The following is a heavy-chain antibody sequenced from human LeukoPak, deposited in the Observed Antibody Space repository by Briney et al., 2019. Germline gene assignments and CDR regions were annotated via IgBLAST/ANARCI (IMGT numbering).Heavy chain of an antibody. J-gene: IGHJ6*02. CDR3: ARAAVYYDILTGFEYYYYYGMDV. V-gene: IGHV4-59*01. CDR2: IYYSGST. CDR1: GGSISSYY. Sequence: SETLSLTCTVSGGSISSYYWSWIRQPPGKGLEWIGYIYYSGSTNYNPSLKSRVTISVDTSKNQFSLKLSSVTAADTAVYYCARAAVYYDILTGFEYYYYYGMDVWGQGTTVTVSS. D-gene: IGHD3-9*01.